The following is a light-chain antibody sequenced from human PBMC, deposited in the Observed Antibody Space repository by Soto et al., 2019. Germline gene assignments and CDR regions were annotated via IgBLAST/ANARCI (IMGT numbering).Light chain of an antibody. Sequence: AIQMTQSPSSLSASVGDRVTITCRASQGVRSDLGWYQQKPGQAPELLIYAASILQSGVPSRFSGRGSGTEFTLTIDSLHPEDFATYFCLQDYSYPRTFGQGTKVDIK. CDR3: LQDYSYPRT. CDR2: AAS. J-gene: IGKJ1*01. V-gene: IGKV1-6*01. CDR1: QGVRSD.